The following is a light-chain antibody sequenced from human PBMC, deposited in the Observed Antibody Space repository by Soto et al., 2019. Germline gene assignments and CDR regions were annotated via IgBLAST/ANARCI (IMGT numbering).Light chain of an antibody. J-gene: IGKJ2*01. CDR2: GSS. Sequence: EIVLTQSPGTLSLSPGERATLSCRASQSVSGNYLAWYQQKPGQSPRLLIYGSSDRATGIPDRFSGSGSETDFTLTISRVQPEDFAVYYCQKYGSSPPYTCGQGTKLVVK. V-gene: IGKV3-20*01. CDR3: QKYGSSPPYT. CDR1: QSVSGNY.